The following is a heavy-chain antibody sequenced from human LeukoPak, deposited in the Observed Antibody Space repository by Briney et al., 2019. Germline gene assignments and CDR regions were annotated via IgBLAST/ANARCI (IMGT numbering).Heavy chain of an antibody. CDR3: ARSSSYGDLFFDY. Sequence: GGSLRLSCAASGFTVSSNFMSWVRQAPGKGLEWVSVLYSGGRTYYADSVKGRFTISRDNSKNTLYLQMNSLRAEDTAVYYCARSSSYGDLFFDYWGQGTLVTVSS. CDR1: GFTVSSNF. V-gene: IGHV3-53*01. J-gene: IGHJ4*02. CDR2: LYSGGRT. D-gene: IGHD4-17*01.